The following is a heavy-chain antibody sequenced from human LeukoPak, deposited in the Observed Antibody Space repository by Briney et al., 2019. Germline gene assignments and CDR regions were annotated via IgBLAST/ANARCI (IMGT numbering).Heavy chain of an antibody. V-gene: IGHV4-30-2*01. Sequence: PSETLSLTCAVSGGSISSGGYSWSWIRQPPGKGLEWIGYIYHSGSTYYNPSLKSRVTISVDRSKNQLSLKLSSVTAADTAVYYCASFFSSYGYDYWGQGTLVTVSS. CDR3: ASFFSSYGYDY. D-gene: IGHD5-18*01. CDR1: GGSISSGGYS. J-gene: IGHJ4*02. CDR2: IYHSGST.